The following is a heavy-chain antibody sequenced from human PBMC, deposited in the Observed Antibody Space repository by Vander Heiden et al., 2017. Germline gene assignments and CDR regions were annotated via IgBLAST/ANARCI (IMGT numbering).Heavy chain of an antibody. V-gene: IGHV4-34*01. CDR3: ARGLTHYYGSGSYYRRGYGMDV. CDR1: GGSFSCYY. D-gene: IGHD3-10*01. Sequence: QVQPQQWRAGLLKPSETLSLTCAVYGGSFSCYYWSWIRPPPGKGLEWIGEINHSGSTNYNPSLKSRVTISVDTSKNQFSLKLSSVTAADTAVYYCARGLTHYYGSGSYYRRGYGMDVWGQGTTVTVSS. CDR2: INHSGST. J-gene: IGHJ6*02.